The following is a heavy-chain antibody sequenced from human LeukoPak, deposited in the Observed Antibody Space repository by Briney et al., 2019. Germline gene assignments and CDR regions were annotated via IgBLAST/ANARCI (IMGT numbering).Heavy chain of an antibody. Sequence: GGSLRLSCAASGFTFSSYAMHWVRQAPGKGLEWVAVISYDGSNKNYADSVKGRFTISRDNSKNTLYLQMNSLRAEDTAVYYCARDLMDWGQGTLVTVSS. V-gene: IGHV3-30-3*01. CDR3: ARDLMD. D-gene: IGHD5-24*01. J-gene: IGHJ4*02. CDR2: ISYDGSNK. CDR1: GFTFSSYA.